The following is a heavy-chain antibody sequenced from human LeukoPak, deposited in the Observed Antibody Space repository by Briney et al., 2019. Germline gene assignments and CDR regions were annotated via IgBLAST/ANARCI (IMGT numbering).Heavy chain of an antibody. CDR1: GYAFTGYY. V-gene: IGHV1-2*02. J-gene: IGHJ4*02. Sequence: GASVKVSCKASGYAFTGYYFFWVRQAPGQGLEWMGWINPNSGGSKSAHRFQGRISMTSDTSIRTAFLEVRSLRSDDTAVYYCAKRRSHSSSCIDSWGQGTLVTVSS. D-gene: IGHD2-2*01. CDR3: AKRRSHSSSCIDS. CDR2: INPNSGGS.